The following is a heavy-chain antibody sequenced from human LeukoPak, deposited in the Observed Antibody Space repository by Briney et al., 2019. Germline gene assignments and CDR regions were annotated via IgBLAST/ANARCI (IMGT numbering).Heavy chain of an antibody. CDR2: IYYSGRN. CDR1: GGSISSYY. D-gene: IGHD2-15*01. J-gene: IGHJ4*02. CDR3: ARGFCSGASCYSAIFDY. Sequence: PSETLSLTCTVSGGSISSYYWSWIRQPPGKGLEGMGYIYYSGRNKYNPSLTSRGRISVDTSKNQFSLKLSSVTAADTAVCYCARGFCSGASCYSAIFDYWGQGTLVTVSS. V-gene: IGHV4-59*01.